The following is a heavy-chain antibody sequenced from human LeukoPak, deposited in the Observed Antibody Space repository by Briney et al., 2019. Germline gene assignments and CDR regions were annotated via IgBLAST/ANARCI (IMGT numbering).Heavy chain of an antibody. D-gene: IGHD1-26*01. CDR3: ARESGGYNTPAAFDI. V-gene: IGHV3-30*03. CDR1: GFTFSSYS. CDR2: ISYDGSNK. Sequence: SGGSLRLSCAASGFTFSSYSMNWVRQAPGKGLEWVAVISYDGSNKYYADSVKGRFTISRDNSKNTLYLQMNSLRAEDTAVYYCARESGGYNTPAAFDIWGQGTMVTVSS. J-gene: IGHJ3*02.